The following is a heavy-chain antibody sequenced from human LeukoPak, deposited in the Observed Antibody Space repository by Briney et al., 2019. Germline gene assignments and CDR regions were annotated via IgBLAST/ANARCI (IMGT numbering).Heavy chain of an antibody. CDR1: GGSFSGYY. V-gene: IGHV4-34*01. Sequence: PSETLSLTCAVYGGSFSGYYWSWIRQPPGKGLEWIGEINHSGSTDYNPSLKSRVTISVDTSKNQFSLKLSSVTAADTAVYYCARVSYWYSDLWGRGTLVTVSS. J-gene: IGHJ2*01. CDR2: INHSGST. CDR3: ARVSYWYSDL.